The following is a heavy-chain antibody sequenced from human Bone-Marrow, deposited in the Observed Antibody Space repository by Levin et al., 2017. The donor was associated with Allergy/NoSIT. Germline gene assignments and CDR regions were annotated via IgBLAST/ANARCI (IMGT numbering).Heavy chain of an antibody. CDR1: TFTFGDYG. V-gene: IGHV3-9*01. Sequence: GGSLRLSCAASTFTFGDYGMHWLRQAPGKGLEWVAGIHWNSGNVGYGDSVKGRFTISRDNAKNSLYLQMNSLRPDDTALYYCAKGAGFRIFFGTDGMFDMWGQGTMVTVSS. J-gene: IGHJ3*02. CDR2: IHWNSGNV. CDR3: AKGAGFRIFFGTDGMFDM. D-gene: IGHD2-8*01.